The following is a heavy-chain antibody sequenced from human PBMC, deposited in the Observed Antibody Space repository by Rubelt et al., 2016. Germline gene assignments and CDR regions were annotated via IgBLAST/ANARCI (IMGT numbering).Heavy chain of an antibody. CDR3: ARGNTAMVSDY. CDR1: GGSISSSSYY. Sequence: QLQLQESGPGLVKPSETLSLTCTVSGGSISSSSYYWGWIRQPPGKGLEWIGEINHSGSTNYNPSLKSRVTISIDTSKNQFSLKLSSVTDADTAVYYCARGNTAMVSDYWGQGTLVTVSS. D-gene: IGHD5-18*01. V-gene: IGHV4-39*07. J-gene: IGHJ4*02. CDR2: INHSGST.